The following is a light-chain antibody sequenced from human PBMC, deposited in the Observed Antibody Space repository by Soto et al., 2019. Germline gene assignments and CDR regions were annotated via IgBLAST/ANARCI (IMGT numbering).Light chain of an antibody. V-gene: IGKV1-39*01. CDR1: QSISSY. CDR3: QQYNNWPRT. CDR2: AAS. Sequence: DIQMTQSPSSLSASVGDRVTITCRASQSISSYLNWYQQKPGKAPKLLIYAASSLQSGVPSRFSGSGSGTDFTLTISSLQPEDFAVYYCQQYNNWPRTLGQGTRVDIK. J-gene: IGKJ1*01.